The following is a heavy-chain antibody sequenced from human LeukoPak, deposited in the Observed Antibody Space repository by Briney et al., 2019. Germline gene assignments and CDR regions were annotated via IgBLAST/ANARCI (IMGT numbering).Heavy chain of an antibody. J-gene: IGHJ5*02. CDR1: GGSISSGGYS. CDR2: IHDSGST. CDR3: ARVVAAAGNNWFDP. D-gene: IGHD6-13*01. V-gene: IGHV4-30-4*07. Sequence: PPQTLSLTCAVSGGSISSGGYSWSWIRNTPGKGLEWFAYIHDSGSTYYNPSLKSRVSISIDTSKNQFSLKLNSGTAADTAVYYCARVVAAAGNNWFDPWGQGTLVTVSS.